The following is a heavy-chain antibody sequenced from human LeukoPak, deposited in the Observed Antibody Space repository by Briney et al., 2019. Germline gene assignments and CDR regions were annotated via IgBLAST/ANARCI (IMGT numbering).Heavy chain of an antibody. D-gene: IGHD1-26*01. CDR3: ARGWELRSWKNWFDP. CDR2: INAGSGNT. CDR1: GYTFTSYG. J-gene: IGHJ5*02. Sequence: ASVKVSCKASGYTFTSYGISWVRQAPGQGLEWMGWINAGSGNTKYSQEFQGRVTITRDTSASTAYMELSSLRSEDMAVYYCARGWELRSWKNWFDPWGQGTLVTVSS. V-gene: IGHV1-3*03.